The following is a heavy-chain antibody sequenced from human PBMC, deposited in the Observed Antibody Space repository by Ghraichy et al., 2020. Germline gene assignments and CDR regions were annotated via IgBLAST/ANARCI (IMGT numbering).Heavy chain of an antibody. CDR3: ACARRSYDILTGFQQGPFDI. V-gene: IGHV4-39*01. J-gene: IGHJ3*02. CDR1: SASISSSSYY. D-gene: IGHD3-9*01. Sequence: SETLSLTCTVSSASISSSSYYWGWIRQPPGKGLEWIGSIYYSGSTYYNPSLKSRVTISVDTSKDQFSLKLTSVTAADTAVYYCACARRSYDILTGFQQGPFDIWGQGTMVTVSS. CDR2: IYYSGST.